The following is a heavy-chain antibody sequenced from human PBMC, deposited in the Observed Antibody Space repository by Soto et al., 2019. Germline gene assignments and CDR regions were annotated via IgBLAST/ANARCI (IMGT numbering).Heavy chain of an antibody. V-gene: IGHV1-69*02. CDR1: GGTFSSYT. CDR3: ARNSNDYGDYDQCDY. Sequence: QVQLVQSGAEVKKPGSSVKVSCKASGGTFSSYTISWVRQAPGQGLEWMGRIIPILGIANYAQKFQGRVTITADKSTSTAYMELSSLRSEDTAVYYCARNSNDYGDYDQCDYWGQGTLVTVSS. J-gene: IGHJ4*02. CDR2: IIPILGIA. D-gene: IGHD4-17*01.